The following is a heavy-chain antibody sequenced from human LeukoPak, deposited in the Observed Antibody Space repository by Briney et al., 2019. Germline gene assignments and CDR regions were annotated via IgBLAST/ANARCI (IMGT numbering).Heavy chain of an antibody. D-gene: IGHD5/OR15-5a*01. CDR2: SNPKSGVS. CDR1: GYTFTDYY. J-gene: IGHJ4*02. Sequence: ASVKVSCKASGYTFTDYYMHWVRQAPGQRLEWMGWSNPKSGVSNYAQNFQGRVTMTRDTSISTAYMELGSLTSDDTAVYYCARTHVNILSARMFYFDFWGQGTLVTVSS. V-gene: IGHV1-2*02. CDR3: ARTHVNILSARMFYFDF.